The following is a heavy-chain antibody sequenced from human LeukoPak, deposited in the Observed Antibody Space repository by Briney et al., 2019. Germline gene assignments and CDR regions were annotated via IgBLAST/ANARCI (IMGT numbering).Heavy chain of an antibody. J-gene: IGHJ5*02. V-gene: IGHV5-51*01. Sequence: GGSLKISCKGSGYSFTSYWIGWVRPVPGKGLEWMGIIYPGDSDTRYSPSFQGRVTISADRSTSTACLQWSTLKASDTAMYYCARHSLERERLSWFDRWGKATLVTASS. CDR1: GYSFTSYW. CDR2: IYPGDSDT. D-gene: IGHD1-1*01. CDR3: ARHSLERERLSWFDR.